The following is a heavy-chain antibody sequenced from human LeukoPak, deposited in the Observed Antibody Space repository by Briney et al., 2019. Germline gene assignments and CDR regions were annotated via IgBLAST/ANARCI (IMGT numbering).Heavy chain of an antibody. Sequence: VASVKVSCKASGGTFSSYAISWVRQAPGQGLEWMGGIIPIFGTANYAQKFQGRVTITADESTSTAYMELSSLRSEDTAVYYCARQTPGYSSGLDYWGQGTLVTVSS. CDR2: IIPIFGTA. CDR1: GGTFSSYA. J-gene: IGHJ4*02. D-gene: IGHD6-19*01. V-gene: IGHV1-69*13. CDR3: ARQTPGYSSGLDY.